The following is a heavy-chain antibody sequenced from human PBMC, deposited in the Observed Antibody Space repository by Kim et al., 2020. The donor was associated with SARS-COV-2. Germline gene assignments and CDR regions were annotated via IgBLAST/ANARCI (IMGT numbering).Heavy chain of an antibody. Sequence: GGSLRLSCAASGITFTTAWLTWVRQAPGKGLEWIGRIKSKTDGGTIDYAGSVKGRFIVSRDDSNNTLYLQMNNLKADDTGVYYCNTQGTTVGDWGQGTLVTVFS. CDR1: GITFTTAW. V-gene: IGHV3-15*01. CDR3: NTQGTTVGD. CDR2: IKSKTDGGTI. J-gene: IGHJ4*02. D-gene: IGHD1-1*01.